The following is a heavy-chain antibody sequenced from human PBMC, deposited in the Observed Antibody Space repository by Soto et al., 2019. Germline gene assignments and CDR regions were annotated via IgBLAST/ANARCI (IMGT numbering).Heavy chain of an antibody. CDR2: INPNSGGT. CDR1: GYTFTGYY. CDR3: ARASGTATYGMDV. Sequence: QVPLVQSGAEVKKPGASVKVSCKASGYTFTGYYIHWVRQAPGQGLEWMGCINPNSGGTNFAQRFQGWVTMTGDTSISTAYMEVSRLKSDDTAVYYCARASGTATYGMDVWGQGTTVTVSS. V-gene: IGHV1-2*04. J-gene: IGHJ6*02. D-gene: IGHD5-18*01.